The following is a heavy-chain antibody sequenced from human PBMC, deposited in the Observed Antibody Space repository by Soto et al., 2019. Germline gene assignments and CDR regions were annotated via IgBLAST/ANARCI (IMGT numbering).Heavy chain of an antibody. V-gene: IGHV3-23*01. CDR2: ISGGGDTT. Sequence: EVQLLESGGGLVQPGGSLRLSCAAAGFTFNNYAMTWVRQAHGKGLEWVSAISGGGDTTSYADSVKGRFTVSRDGSKNTLYLQMSSLRAEDTALYYWAKGLGGSGSLTPRVDFWGQGTLVTVSS. CDR3: AKGLGGSGSLTPRVDF. J-gene: IGHJ4*02. CDR1: GFTFNNYA. D-gene: IGHD3-10*01.